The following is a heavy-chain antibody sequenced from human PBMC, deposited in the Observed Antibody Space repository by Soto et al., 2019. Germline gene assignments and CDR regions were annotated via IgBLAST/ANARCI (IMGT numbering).Heavy chain of an antibody. D-gene: IGHD3-10*01. CDR1: GFTFSDYY. Sequence: QVQLVESGGGLVKPGGSLRLSCAASGFTFSDYYMSWIRQAPGKGLEWVSYISSSGSTIYYADSVKGRFTISRDNAKNSLDLQMNSLRAEDTDEYYCAREVGTYYGSESYYNEIDYWGQETLVTVSS. J-gene: IGHJ4*02. V-gene: IGHV3-11*01. CDR3: AREVGTYYGSESYYNEIDY. CDR2: ISSSGSTI.